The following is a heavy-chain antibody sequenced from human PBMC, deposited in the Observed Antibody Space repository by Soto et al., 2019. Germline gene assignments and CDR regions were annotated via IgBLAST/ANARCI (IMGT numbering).Heavy chain of an antibody. CDR2: ISGSAGSSGP. CDR3: AKARCSTANCYVPEY. J-gene: IGHJ4*02. Sequence: GGSLRHSCVASGFTFSTYTMILVRQAPGKGLEWVSVISGSAGSSGPSYADSVQGRFSISRDNARNTLYLQMNSLRGEDTAMYYCAKARCSTANCYVPEYWGQGTRVTVSS. D-gene: IGHD2-2*01. CDR1: GFTFSTYT. V-gene: IGHV3-23*01.